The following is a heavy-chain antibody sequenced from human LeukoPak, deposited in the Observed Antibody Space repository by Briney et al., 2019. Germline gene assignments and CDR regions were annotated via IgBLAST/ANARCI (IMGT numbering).Heavy chain of an antibody. V-gene: IGHV4-61*02. J-gene: IGHJ3*02. CDR3: ARVYDSSGYYRGWGTLNAFDI. Sequence: SETLSLTCTVSGDSISSGDYYWSWIRQPAGKGLEWIGRISSSGSTNYNPSLKSRVTISVDTSKNQFSLKLSSVTAADTAVYYCARVYDSSGYYRGWGTLNAFDIWGQGTMVTVSS. D-gene: IGHD3-22*01. CDR1: GDSISSGDYY. CDR2: ISSSGST.